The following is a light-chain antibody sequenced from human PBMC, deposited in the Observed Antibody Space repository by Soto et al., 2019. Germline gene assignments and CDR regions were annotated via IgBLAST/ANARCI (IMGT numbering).Light chain of an antibody. V-gene: IGKV3-11*01. CDR1: QSVSSS. J-gene: IGKJ5*01. CDR3: QQRSSSIT. CDR2: DAS. Sequence: EIVLTQSPVTLSLSPGERATLSCRASQSVSSSLAWYQQKPGQAPRLLIYDASNTATGIPARFRGSGSGTDFTLTISSLEPEDFAIYYCQQRSSSITFGQGTRLETK.